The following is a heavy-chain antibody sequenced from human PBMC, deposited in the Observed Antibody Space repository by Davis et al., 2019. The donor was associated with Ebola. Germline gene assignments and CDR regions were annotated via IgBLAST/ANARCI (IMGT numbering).Heavy chain of an antibody. J-gene: IGHJ4*02. V-gene: IGHV3-7*01. CDR1: GLTFSSHW. CDR2: INQDGSEK. CDR3: ARLMRTSGWYSDF. D-gene: IGHD6-19*01. Sequence: GSLRLSCEASGLTFSSHWMSWVRQAPGKGLEWVAKINQDGSEKYFVDSVKGRFTISRDDAQNSLFLEMNSLRDEDTAVYYCARLMRTSGWYSDFWGQGALVIVSS.